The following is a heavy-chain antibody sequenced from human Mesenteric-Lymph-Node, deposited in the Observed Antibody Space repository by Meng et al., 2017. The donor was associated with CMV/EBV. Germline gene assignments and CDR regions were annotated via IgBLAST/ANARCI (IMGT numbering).Heavy chain of an antibody. V-gene: IGHV3-30*03. Sequence: GESLKISCAASGFTFSAYAMTWVRQAPGKGLEWVAVIGHDGSNIYYADSVKGRFTISRDNSKNTLYLQTNSLRPEDTAVYYCARDMSLGYCNKAGCSMDVWGPGTTVTVSS. D-gene: IGHD2-8*01. CDR1: GFTFSAYA. CDR3: ARDMSLGYCNKAGCSMDV. J-gene: IGHJ6*02. CDR2: IGHDGSNI.